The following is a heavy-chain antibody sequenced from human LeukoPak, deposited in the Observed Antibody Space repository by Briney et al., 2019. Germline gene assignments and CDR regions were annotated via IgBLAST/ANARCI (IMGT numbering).Heavy chain of an antibody. J-gene: IGHJ6*02. V-gene: IGHV3-21*01. D-gene: IGHD3-10*01. CDR2: ISSSSSYI. CDR1: GFTFSSYS. Sequence: PGGSLRLSCAASGFTFSSYSMNWVRQAPGKGLEWVSSISSSSSYIYYADSVKGRFTISRDNAKNSLYLQMNSLRAEDTAVYYCVWDGFRASRNYFYSGMDVWGQGTTVTVSS. CDR3: VWDGFRASRNYFYSGMDV.